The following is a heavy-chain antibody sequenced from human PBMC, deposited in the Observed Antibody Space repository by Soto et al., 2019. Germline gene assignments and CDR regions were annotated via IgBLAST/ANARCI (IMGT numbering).Heavy chain of an antibody. CDR3: TRLTYSVYDFPAYYYGMDV. Sequence: EVQLVESGGGLGQPGGSLKLSCAASGFTFSGSAMHWVRQASGKGLEWVGRIRSQANSYATAYAASVKGRFTISRDDSKNTAYLQMNSLKTEDTAVYYCTRLTYSVYDFPAYYYGMDVWGQGTTVTVSS. CDR2: IRSQANSYAT. CDR1: GFTFSGSA. J-gene: IGHJ6*02. V-gene: IGHV3-73*02. D-gene: IGHD5-12*01.